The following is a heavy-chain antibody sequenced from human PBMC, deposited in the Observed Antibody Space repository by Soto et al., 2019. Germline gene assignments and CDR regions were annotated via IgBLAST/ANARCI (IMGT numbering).Heavy chain of an antibody. J-gene: IGHJ6*03. Sequence: PSETLSLTCTVSGGSISSSSYYWGWIRQPPGKGLEWIGGIYYSGSTYYNPSLKSRVTISVDTSKNQFSLKLSSVTAADTAVYYCAINIRYCSGGSCYRNYYYYYYMDVWGKGTTVTVSS. D-gene: IGHD2-15*01. V-gene: IGHV4-39*01. CDR1: GGSISSSSYY. CDR3: AINIRYCSGGSCYRNYYYYYYMDV. CDR2: IYYSGST.